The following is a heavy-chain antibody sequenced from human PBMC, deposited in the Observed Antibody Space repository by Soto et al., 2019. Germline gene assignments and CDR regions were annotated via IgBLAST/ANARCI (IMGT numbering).Heavy chain of an antibody. CDR3: AKDPPGSGWFFHY. V-gene: IGHV4-61*01. CDR2: IYYSGST. D-gene: IGHD6-13*01. J-gene: IGHJ4*02. Sequence: SETLSLTCTVSGGSVTSGSYYWSWIRQPPGKGLEWIGNIYYSGSTNYNPSLKSRVTISVDTSKNQFALKMSSVTAADTAVYYCAKDPPGSGWFFHYGSQGTLVPVSS. CDR1: GGSVTSGSYY.